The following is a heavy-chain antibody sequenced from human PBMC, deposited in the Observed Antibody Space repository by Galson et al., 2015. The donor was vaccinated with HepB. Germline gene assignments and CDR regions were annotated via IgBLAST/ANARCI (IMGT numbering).Heavy chain of an antibody. CDR2: ISAYNGNT. Sequence: SCKASGYTFTSYGISWVRQASGQGLEWMGWISAYNGNTNYAQKLQGRVTMTTDTSTSTAYMELRSLRSDDTAVYYCARTYSSGWSLYYYGMDVWGQGTTVTVSS. D-gene: IGHD6-19*01. CDR3: ARTYSSGWSLYYYGMDV. CDR1: GYTFTSYG. J-gene: IGHJ6*02. V-gene: IGHV1-18*01.